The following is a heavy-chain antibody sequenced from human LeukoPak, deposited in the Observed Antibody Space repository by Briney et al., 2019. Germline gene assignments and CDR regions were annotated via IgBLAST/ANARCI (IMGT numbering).Heavy chain of an antibody. J-gene: IGHJ4*02. D-gene: IGHD2-8*01. CDR1: GYTFTGYY. CDR3: ARSRYCNNGVCYSFDF. CDR2: IYDGGST. V-gene: IGHV4-59*01. Sequence: SCTASGYTFTGYYMHWVRQAPGKGLEWIGYIYDGGSTNYNPSLKSRLTISVDTSKNQFSLKLSSVTAADTAVYYCARSRYCNNGVCYSFDFWGQGTLVTVSS.